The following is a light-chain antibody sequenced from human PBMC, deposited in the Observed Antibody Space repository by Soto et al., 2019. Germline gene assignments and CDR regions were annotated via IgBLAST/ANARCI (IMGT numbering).Light chain of an antibody. Sequence: SVLTQPASVSGSPGQSITISCTGTSSDVGDYNYVSWYQHHPGKAPKLMIFDVSNRPSGVSNRFSGSKSGNTASLTISGLQPEDEADYYCSSYTTSNTRQIVFGTGTKVTVL. CDR1: SSDVGDYNY. J-gene: IGLJ1*01. V-gene: IGLV2-14*03. CDR2: DVS. CDR3: SSYTTSNTRQIV.